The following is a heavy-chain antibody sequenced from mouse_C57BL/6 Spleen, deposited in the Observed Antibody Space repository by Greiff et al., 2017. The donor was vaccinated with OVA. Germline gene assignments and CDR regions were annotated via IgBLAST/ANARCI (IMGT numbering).Heavy chain of an antibody. CDR1: GYTFTSYW. CDR2: IHPNSGST. D-gene: IGHD1-2*01. V-gene: IGHV1-64*01. CDR3: ASLRYGPDY. J-gene: IGHJ2*01. Sequence: QVQLQQPGAELVKPGASVKLSCKASGYTFTSYWMHWVKQRPGQGLEWIGMIHPNSGSTNYNEKLKSKATLTVDKSSSTASMQLSSLTSEYSAVDYCASLRYGPDYWGQGTTLTVSS.